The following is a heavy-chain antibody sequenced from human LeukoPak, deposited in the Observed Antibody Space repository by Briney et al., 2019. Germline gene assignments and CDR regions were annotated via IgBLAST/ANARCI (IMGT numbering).Heavy chain of an antibody. CDR1: GFTFSSYA. J-gene: IGHJ5*02. Sequence: PGGSLRLSCAASGFTFSSYAMSWVRLAPGKGLEWVSAIGGSGGSTYYADSVKGRFTISRDNSKNTLYLQMNSLRAEDTAVYYCAKEIEGYSYVDWFDPWGQGTLVTVSS. V-gene: IGHV3-23*01. D-gene: IGHD5-18*01. CDR3: AKEIEGYSYVDWFDP. CDR2: IGGSGGST.